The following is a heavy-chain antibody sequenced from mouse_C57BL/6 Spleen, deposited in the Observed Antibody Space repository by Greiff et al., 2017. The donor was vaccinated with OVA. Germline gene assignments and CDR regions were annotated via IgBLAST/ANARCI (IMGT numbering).Heavy chain of an antibody. CDR3: TRWYLFAY. V-gene: IGHV1-15*01. CDR1: GYTFTDYE. D-gene: IGHD5-1*01. J-gene: IGHJ3*01. CDR2: IDPETGGT. Sequence: VQLQESGAELVRPGASVTLSCKASGYTFTDYEMHWVKQTPVHGLEWIGAIDPETGGTAYNQKFKGKAILTADKSSSTAYMELRSLTSEDSAVYYCTRWYLFAYWGQGTLVTVSA.